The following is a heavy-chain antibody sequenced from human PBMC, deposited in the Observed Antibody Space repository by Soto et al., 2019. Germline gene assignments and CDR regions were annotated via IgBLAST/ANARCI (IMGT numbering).Heavy chain of an antibody. CDR2: VYYNGSS. V-gene: IGHV4-31*03. CDR3: AKLSCTSSTCYFPGWFDP. Sequence: SETLSLTCTVSGDSISGGASFWSWIRQPPGKGLEWIANVYYNGSSYYNPSLKSRLTISVDTTKNQFSLQLKSMTAADTAVYYCAKLSCTSSTCYFPGWFDPWCQGTLVTVSS. CDR1: GDSISGGASF. D-gene: IGHD2-2*01. J-gene: IGHJ5*02.